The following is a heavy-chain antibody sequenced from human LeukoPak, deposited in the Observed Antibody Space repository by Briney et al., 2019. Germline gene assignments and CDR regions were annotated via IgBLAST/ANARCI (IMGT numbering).Heavy chain of an antibody. CDR3: ARTGGRDGYNYGCYFDL. CDR1: GGTLSSYA. CDR2: IIPVFGTA. Sequence: GSSVKVSCKASGGTLSSYAISWVRQAPGQGLEWMGGIIPVFGTANYAQKFQDRVTIVTDESTSTAYMELSSLRSEDTALYYCARTGGRDGYNYGCYFDLWGRGTLVTVSS. V-gene: IGHV1-69*05. D-gene: IGHD5-24*01. J-gene: IGHJ2*01.